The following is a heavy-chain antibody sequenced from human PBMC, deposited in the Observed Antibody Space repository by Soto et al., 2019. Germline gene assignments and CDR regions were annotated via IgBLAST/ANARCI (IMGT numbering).Heavy chain of an antibody. V-gene: IGHV4-4*07. D-gene: IGHD2-2*01. CDR1: GGSISSYY. CDR3: ARDVYGSTTSGYYYYYGMDV. J-gene: IGHJ6*02. CDR2: IYDSGST. Sequence: SETLSLTCTVSGGSISSYYWSWIRQPAGKGLEWIGRIYDSGSTDYNPSLKGRVTMSVDTSKNQFSLKLSSVTAADTAVYYCARDVYGSTTSGYYYYYGMDVWGQGTTVTVSS.